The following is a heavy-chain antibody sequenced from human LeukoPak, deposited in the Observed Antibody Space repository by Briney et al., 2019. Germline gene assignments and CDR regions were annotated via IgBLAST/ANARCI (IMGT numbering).Heavy chain of an antibody. Sequence: GGSLRLSCAASGFTFSSYGMHWVRQAPGKGLEWVAFIRYDGSNKYYADSVKGRFTISRDNSKNTLYLQMNSLRAEDTAVYYCAKGASDYYYYMDVWGKGTTVTVSS. D-gene: IGHD1-26*01. CDR2: IRYDGSNK. CDR3: AKGASDYYYYMDV. J-gene: IGHJ6*03. V-gene: IGHV3-30*02. CDR1: GFTFSSYG.